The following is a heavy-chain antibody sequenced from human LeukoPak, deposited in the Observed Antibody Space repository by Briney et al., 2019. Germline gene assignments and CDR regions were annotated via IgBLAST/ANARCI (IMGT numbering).Heavy chain of an antibody. CDR3: SRDRGGSYSAIDY. CDR1: GFTFSSYS. D-gene: IGHD1-26*01. V-gene: IGHV3-48*04. Sequence: GGSLRLSCAASGFTFSSYSMNWVRQAPGKGREWVSFISSSSSTIYYADSVKGRFTISRDNAKNSLYLQMNSLRAEDTAVYYCSRDRGGSYSAIDYWGQGTLVTVSS. CDR2: ISSSSSTI. J-gene: IGHJ4*02.